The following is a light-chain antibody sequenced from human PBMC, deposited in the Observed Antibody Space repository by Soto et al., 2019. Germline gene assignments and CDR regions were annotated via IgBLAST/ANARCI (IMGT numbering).Light chain of an antibody. Sequence: EIVLTQSPGTLSLSPGERATLSCRASQTVDTNYLAWYQQIPGQAPRLLIYGASTRATGIPDRFSGSGSGTDFTLTISRLDPEDSVVYYCQQYATSPWTFGQGTKVEIK. J-gene: IGKJ1*01. CDR3: QQYATSPWT. CDR2: GAS. CDR1: QTVDTNY. V-gene: IGKV3-20*01.